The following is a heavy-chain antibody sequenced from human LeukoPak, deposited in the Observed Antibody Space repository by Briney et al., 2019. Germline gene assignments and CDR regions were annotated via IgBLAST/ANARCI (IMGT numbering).Heavy chain of an antibody. CDR3: ARGSYYGSGKSAFDI. V-gene: IGHV4-30-2*01. Sequence: SQTLSLTCTVSGGSISSGGYYWSWIRQPPGKGLEWIGYIYHSGSTYYNPSLKSRVTISVDRSKNQFSLKLSSVTAADTAVYYCARGSYYGSGKSAFDIWGQGIMVTVSS. CDR1: GGSISSGGYY. J-gene: IGHJ3*02. CDR2: IYHSGST. D-gene: IGHD3-10*01.